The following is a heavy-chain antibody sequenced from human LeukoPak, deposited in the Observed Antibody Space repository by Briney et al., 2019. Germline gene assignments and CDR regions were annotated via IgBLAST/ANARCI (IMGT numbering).Heavy chain of an antibody. J-gene: IGHJ4*02. CDR3: ARGQHVWGSYRYYFDY. CDR1: GGSFSVYH. V-gene: IGHV4-34*01. D-gene: IGHD3-16*02. CDR2: INHSGST. Sequence: SETLSLTCAVYGGSFSVYHWSWIRQPPGKGLEWIGEINHSGSTNYNPSLKSRVTISVDTSKNQFSLKLSSVTAADTAVYYCARGQHVWGSYRYYFDYWGQGTLVTVSS.